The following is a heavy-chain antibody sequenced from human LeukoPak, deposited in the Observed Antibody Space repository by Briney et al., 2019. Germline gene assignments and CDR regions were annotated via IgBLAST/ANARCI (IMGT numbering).Heavy chain of an antibody. V-gene: IGHV3-53*01. J-gene: IGHJ4*02. D-gene: IGHD3-10*01. CDR1: GFTVSSNY. CDR2: IYSGGST. CDR3: ASGRIGELSLDY. Sequence: PGGSLRLSCAASGFTVSSNYMSWVRQAPGKGLEWVSVIYSGGSTYYADSVKGQFTISRDNSKNTLYLQMNSLRAEDTAVYYCASGRIGELSLDYWGQGTLVTVSS.